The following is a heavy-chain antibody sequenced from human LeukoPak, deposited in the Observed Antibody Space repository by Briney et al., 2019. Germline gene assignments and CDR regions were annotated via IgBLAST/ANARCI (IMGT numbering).Heavy chain of an antibody. D-gene: IGHD1-14*01. CDR1: GGSISSYY. CDR2: IYYSGST. CDR3: ARVIGRPINHDAFDI. Sequence: SETLSLTCTVSGGSISSYYWGWIRQPPGKGLEWIGSIYYSGSTYYNPSLKSRVTISVDTSKNQFSLKLSSVTAADTAVYYCARVIGRPINHDAFDIWGQGTMVTVSS. J-gene: IGHJ3*02. V-gene: IGHV4-39*07.